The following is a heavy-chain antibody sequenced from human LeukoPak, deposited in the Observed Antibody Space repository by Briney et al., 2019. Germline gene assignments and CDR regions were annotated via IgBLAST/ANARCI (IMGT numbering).Heavy chain of an antibody. CDR1: GDSISNYY. CDR2: MYNRGST. D-gene: IGHD6-25*01. Sequence: PSETLSLACTVSGDSISNYYWSWIRQSPGKKLEWIGYMYNRGSTIYNPSLKSRVTISTDTSKNQFSLRLTSVTAADTAVYYCARAEKAATGTLDYWGQGSLITVSS. J-gene: IGHJ4*02. CDR3: ARAEKAATGTLDY. V-gene: IGHV4-59*01.